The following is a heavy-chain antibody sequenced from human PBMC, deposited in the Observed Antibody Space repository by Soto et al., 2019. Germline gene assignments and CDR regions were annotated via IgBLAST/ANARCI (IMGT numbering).Heavy chain of an antibody. J-gene: IGHJ6*03. D-gene: IGHD2-2*01. CDR3: AKDRLGPVCSTSCYAYYYYYMDV. Sequence: GGSLRLSCAASGFTFSSYAMSWVRQAPGKGLEWVSAISGSGGSTYYAHSVKGRFTISRDNSKNTLYLQMNSLRAEDTAVYYCAKDRLGPVCSTSCYAYYYYYMDVWGKGTTVTVSS. V-gene: IGHV3-23*01. CDR2: ISGSGGST. CDR1: GFTFSSYA.